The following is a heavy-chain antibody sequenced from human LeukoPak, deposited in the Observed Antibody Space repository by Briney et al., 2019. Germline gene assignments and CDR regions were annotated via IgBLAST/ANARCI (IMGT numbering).Heavy chain of an antibody. Sequence: GGSLRLSCAASGFTFSSYWMNWARQAPGKGLEWVASINHNGNVNYYVDSVKGRFTISRDNAKNSLYLQMSNLRAEDTAVYYCATGGLYSSGDYWGQGTLVTVSS. CDR1: GFTFSSYW. V-gene: IGHV3-7*01. J-gene: IGHJ4*02. CDR3: ATGGLYSSGDY. CDR2: INHNGNVN. D-gene: IGHD6-19*01.